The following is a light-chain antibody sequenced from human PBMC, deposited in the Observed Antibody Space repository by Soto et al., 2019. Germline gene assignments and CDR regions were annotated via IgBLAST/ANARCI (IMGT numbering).Light chain of an antibody. CDR3: QQRSNWPPYT. J-gene: IGKJ2*01. CDR1: QSVSSY. V-gene: IGKV3-11*01. Sequence: EIVLTQSPATLSLSPGERATLSCRASQSVSSYLAWYQQKPGQAPRLLLYDAYNRATGIPDRFSGSGSGTDFTLTISSLEPEDFAVYYCQQRSNWPPYTFGQGTKLEIK. CDR2: DAY.